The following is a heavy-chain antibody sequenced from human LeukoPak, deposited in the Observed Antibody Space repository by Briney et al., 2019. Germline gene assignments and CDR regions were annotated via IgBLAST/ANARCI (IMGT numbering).Heavy chain of an antibody. CDR2: IYPGDSDT. Sequence: GASLKISCKGSGYSFTSYWIGWVRQMPGKGLEWMGIIYPGDSDTRYSPSFQGQVTISADKSISTAYLQWSSLKASDTAMYYCARRLKYNWNYAGFDYWGQGTLVTVSS. CDR3: ARRLKYNWNYAGFDY. J-gene: IGHJ4*02. CDR1: GYSFTSYW. D-gene: IGHD1-7*01. V-gene: IGHV5-51*01.